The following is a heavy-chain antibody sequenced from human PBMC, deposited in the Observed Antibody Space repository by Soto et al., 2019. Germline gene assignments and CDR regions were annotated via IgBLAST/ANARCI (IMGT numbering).Heavy chain of an antibody. CDR2: IYYSGST. Sequence: QLQLQESGSGLVKPSQTLSLTCAVSGGSISSGGYSWSWIRQPPGKGLEWIGYIYYSGSTYYNPSPKSRVTISVDRSKNQFSLKLSSVTAADTAVYYCARVRGYCSSTSCYTTYNWFDPWGQGTLVTVSS. J-gene: IGHJ5*02. CDR1: GGSISSGGYS. D-gene: IGHD2-2*02. CDR3: ARVRGYCSSTSCYTTYNWFDP. V-gene: IGHV4-30-2*01.